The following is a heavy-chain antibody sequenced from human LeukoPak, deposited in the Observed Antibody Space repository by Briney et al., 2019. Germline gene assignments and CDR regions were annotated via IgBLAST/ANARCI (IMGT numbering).Heavy chain of an antibody. Sequence: SQTLSLTCAVYGGSFSGYYWSWIRQPPGKGLEWIGEINHSGSTNYNPSLKSRVTISVDTSKNQFSLKLSSVTAADTAVYYCARGLGAFDIWGQGTMVTVSS. CDR3: ARGLGAFDI. CDR1: GGSFSGYY. CDR2: INHSGST. J-gene: IGHJ3*02. V-gene: IGHV4-34*01.